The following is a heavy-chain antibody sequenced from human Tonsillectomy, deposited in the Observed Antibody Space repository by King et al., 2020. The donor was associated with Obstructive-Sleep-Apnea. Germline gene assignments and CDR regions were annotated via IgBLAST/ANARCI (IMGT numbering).Heavy chain of an antibody. Sequence: VQLVESGGGVVQPGGSLRLSCAASGFTFSSYGMHWVRQAPGKGLEWVAFIRYDGSNKYYADSVKGRFTISRDNSKNTLYLQMNSLRAEDTAVYYCAKDYYDSSGYYLDYWGQRTLVTVSS. D-gene: IGHD3-22*01. CDR3: AKDYYDSSGYYLDY. J-gene: IGHJ4*02. CDR2: IRYDGSNK. CDR1: GFTFSSYG. V-gene: IGHV3-30*02.